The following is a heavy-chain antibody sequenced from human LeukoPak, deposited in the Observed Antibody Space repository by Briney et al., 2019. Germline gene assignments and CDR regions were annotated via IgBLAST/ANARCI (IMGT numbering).Heavy chain of an antibody. Sequence: GGSLRLSCAASGFTVSSNYMSWVRQAPGKGLEWVSVIYSGGSTYYADSVKGRFTISRGNSKNTLYLQMNSLRAEDTAVYYCVREARESGGFDYWGQGTLVTVSS. V-gene: IGHV3-53*01. J-gene: IGHJ4*02. CDR1: GFTVSSNY. CDR3: VREARESGGFDY. CDR2: IYSGGST. D-gene: IGHD5-24*01.